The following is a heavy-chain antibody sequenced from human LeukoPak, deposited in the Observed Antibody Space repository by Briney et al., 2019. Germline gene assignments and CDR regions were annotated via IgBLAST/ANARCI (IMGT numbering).Heavy chain of an antibody. D-gene: IGHD3-10*01. CDR1: GFSLSRNTVG. CDR2: IYWNDNK. J-gene: IGHJ1*01. CDR3: AHRGVVREKYFLH. V-gene: IGHV2-5*01. Sequence: SGPTLVNPTQTLTLTCTFSGFSLSRNTVGVGWIRQPPGRALEWLASIYWNDNKRYRPSLRDRVTITKDTSKNQVVLTTTNMDPVDTATYYCAHRGVVREKYFLHWGQGTLVTVS.